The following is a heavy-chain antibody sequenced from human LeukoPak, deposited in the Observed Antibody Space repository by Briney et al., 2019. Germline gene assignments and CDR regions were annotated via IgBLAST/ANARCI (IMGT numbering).Heavy chain of an antibody. Sequence: KPSETLSLTCTVSGGSISSYYWSWIRQPPGKGLEWIGYIYYSGSTNYTPSLKSRGTISVDTSQNPFSLKLSPATAAATAANSFARDHGIAVAGSPSLWYFDLWGRGTLVTVSS. CDR3: ARDHGIAVAGSPSLWYFDL. CDR2: IYYSGST. D-gene: IGHD6-19*01. V-gene: IGHV4-59*01. J-gene: IGHJ2*01. CDR1: GGSISSYY.